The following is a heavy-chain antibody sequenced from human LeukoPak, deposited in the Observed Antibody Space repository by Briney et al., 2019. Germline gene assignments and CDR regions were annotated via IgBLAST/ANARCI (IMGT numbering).Heavy chain of an antibody. CDR3: ARDRVTVRGGGKWFDP. CDR1: GGSISSYY. V-gene: IGHV4-59*12. Sequence: SEILSLTCTVSGGSISSYYWSWIRQPPGKGLEWVGYIYYSGSTYYNPSLKSRVTISVDTSKNQFSLKLSSVTAADTAVYYCARDRVTVRGGGKWFDPWGQGTLVTVSS. D-gene: IGHD3-10*01. J-gene: IGHJ5*02. CDR2: IYYSGST.